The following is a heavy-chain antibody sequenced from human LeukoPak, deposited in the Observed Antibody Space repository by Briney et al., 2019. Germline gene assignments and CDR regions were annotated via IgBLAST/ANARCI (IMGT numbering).Heavy chain of an antibody. V-gene: IGHV4-59*01. CDR2: IYYSGST. CDR1: GGSISSYY. D-gene: IGHD3-10*01. CDR3: ARATSEYYYGYYFDY. Sequence: SETLSLTCTVSGGSISSYYWSWIRQPPGKGLEWIGYIYYSGSTNYNPSLKSRVTISVDTSKNQFSLKLSSATAADTAVYYCARATSEYYYGYYFDYWGQGTLVTVSS. J-gene: IGHJ4*02.